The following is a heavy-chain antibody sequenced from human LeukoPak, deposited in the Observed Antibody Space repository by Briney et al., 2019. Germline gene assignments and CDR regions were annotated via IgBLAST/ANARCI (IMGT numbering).Heavy chain of an antibody. J-gene: IGHJ4*02. CDR3: TTDPEYYDILTGYYPRGY. CDR2: IKQDGSEK. D-gene: IGHD3-9*01. Sequence: PGGSLRLSCAASGFTFSSYWMSWVRQAPGKGLEWVANIKQDGSEKYYVDSVKGRFTISRDNAKNSLYLQMNSLRAEDTAVYYCTTDPEYYDILTGYYPRGYWGQGTLVTVSS. CDR1: GFTFSSYW. V-gene: IGHV3-7*01.